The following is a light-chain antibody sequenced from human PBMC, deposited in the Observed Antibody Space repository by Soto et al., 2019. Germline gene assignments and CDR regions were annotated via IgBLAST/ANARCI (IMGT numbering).Light chain of an antibody. Sequence: QSALTQPASVSGSPGQSITISCTGTSSDVGFYNYVSWYQQHPGKAPRVIIYELNSRPSGVSSRFSGSKSGNAASLTISGLQAEDEADYYCSSYTTSSTWVFGGGTKLTVL. V-gene: IGLV2-14*01. CDR3: SSYTTSSTWV. CDR2: ELN. J-gene: IGLJ3*02. CDR1: SSDVGFYNY.